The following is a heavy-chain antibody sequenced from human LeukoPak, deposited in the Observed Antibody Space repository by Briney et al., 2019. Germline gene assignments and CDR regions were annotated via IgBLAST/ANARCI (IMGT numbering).Heavy chain of an antibody. J-gene: IGHJ3*02. CDR3: VRIELPDVRSAFDI. CDR1: GDSLSNHY. V-gene: IGHV4-4*07. D-gene: IGHD1-7*01. Sequence: PSETLSLTSTVSGDSLSNHYWGWVRQPAGKGLEWIGRIHTSGSTNYNPSLQSRVTLAVDTAKNQFSLKLTSVTAADTAVYYCVRIELPDVRSAFDIWGRGTMVTVS. CDR2: IHTSGST.